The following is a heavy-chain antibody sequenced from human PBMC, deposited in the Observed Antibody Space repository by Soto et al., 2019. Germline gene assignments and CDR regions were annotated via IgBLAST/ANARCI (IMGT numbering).Heavy chain of an antibody. CDR3: VRGWQLPDY. CDR2: IYYTGST. V-gene: IGHV4-59*08. CDR1: GGSISTYY. D-gene: IGHD2-15*01. Sequence: QVQLQESGPGLVKPSETLSLTCTVSGGSISTYYWGWMRQPPGKGLEWIGHIYYTGSTGYHPSLTXRXTXXVDTSKNQFSLKLRSVTATDTAVYYCVRGWQLPDYWGQGTLVTVSS. J-gene: IGHJ4*02.